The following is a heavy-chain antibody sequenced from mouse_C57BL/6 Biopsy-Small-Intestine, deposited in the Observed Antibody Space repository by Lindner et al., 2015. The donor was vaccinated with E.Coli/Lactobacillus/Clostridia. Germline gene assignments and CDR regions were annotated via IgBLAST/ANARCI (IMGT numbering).Heavy chain of an antibody. CDR1: GFTFSSYA. CDR3: TREGYYGSSPFYWYFDV. Sequence: VQLQESGEGLVKPGGSLKLSCAASGFTFSSYAMSWVRQTPEKRLEWVAYISSGGDYIYYADTVKGRFTISRDNARNTLYLQMSSLKSEDTAMYYCTREGYYGSSPFYWYFDVWGTGTTVTVSS. V-gene: IGHV5-9-1*02. CDR2: ISSGGDYI. D-gene: IGHD1-1*01. J-gene: IGHJ1*03.